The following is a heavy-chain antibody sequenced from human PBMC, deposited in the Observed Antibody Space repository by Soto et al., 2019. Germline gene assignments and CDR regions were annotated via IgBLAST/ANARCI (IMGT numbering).Heavy chain of an antibody. Sequence: ASVKVSCKASGYTFTSYDINWVRQATGQGLEWMGWMNPNSGNTGYAQKLQGRVTMTRNTSISTAYMELSSLRSADTAVYYCARGEYYDFWSGYPYNWFDPWGQGTLVTVSS. J-gene: IGHJ5*02. CDR3: ARGEYYDFWSGYPYNWFDP. CDR1: GYTFTSYD. CDR2: MNPNSGNT. V-gene: IGHV1-8*01. D-gene: IGHD3-3*01.